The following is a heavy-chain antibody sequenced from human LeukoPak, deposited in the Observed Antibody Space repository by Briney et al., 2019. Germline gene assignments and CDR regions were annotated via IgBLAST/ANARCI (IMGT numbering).Heavy chain of an antibody. V-gene: IGHV3-23*01. D-gene: IGHD3-10*02. CDR3: AELGITMIGGV. Sequence: PGGSLRLSCAASGFTVSSYAMNWVRQAPGKGLEWVATISTSGGSTYYADSVKGRFTISRDNAKNSLYLQMNSLRAEDTAVYYCAELGITMIGGVWGKGTTVTISS. CDR1: GFTVSSYA. CDR2: ISTSGGST. J-gene: IGHJ6*04.